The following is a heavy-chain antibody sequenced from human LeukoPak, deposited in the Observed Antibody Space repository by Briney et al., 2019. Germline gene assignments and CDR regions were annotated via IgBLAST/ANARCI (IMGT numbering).Heavy chain of an antibody. V-gene: IGHV1-18*01. Sequence: ASVTVSCKASGYTFTSYGISWVRQAPGQGLEWMGWISAYNGNTNYAQKLQGRVTMTTDTSTSTAYMELRSLRSDDTAVYYCARGRYQLLRRTYYYYGMDVWGLGTSVTVSS. CDR1: GYTFTSYG. D-gene: IGHD2-2*01. CDR2: ISAYNGNT. J-gene: IGHJ6*02. CDR3: ARGRYQLLRRTYYYYGMDV.